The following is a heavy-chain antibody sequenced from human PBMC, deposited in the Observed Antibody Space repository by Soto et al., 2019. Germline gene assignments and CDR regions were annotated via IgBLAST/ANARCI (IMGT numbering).Heavy chain of an antibody. Sequence: QVQLVQSGAGVKKPGASVKVSCKASGYTFTSYGISWVRQAPGQGLEWMGWISAYNGNTNYAQKLQGRVTMTTDTSTSTAYMELRSLRSDDTAVYYCAAGITGTDYYYYGMDVWGQGTTVTVSS. D-gene: IGHD1-20*01. CDR2: ISAYNGNT. CDR3: AAGITGTDYYYYGMDV. CDR1: GYTFTSYG. V-gene: IGHV1-18*01. J-gene: IGHJ6*02.